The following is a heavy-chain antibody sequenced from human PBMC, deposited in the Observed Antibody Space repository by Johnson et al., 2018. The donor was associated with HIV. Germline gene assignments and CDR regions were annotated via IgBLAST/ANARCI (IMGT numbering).Heavy chain of an antibody. CDR3: AKALGWELSI. Sequence: EVQLVESGGGLVQPGGSLRLSCAASGFTFSSYDMHWVRQATGKGLEWVSAIGTAGDTYYPGSVKGRFTISRDNSKNTLYLQMNSLRAEDTAVYYCAKALGWELSIWGQGTMVTVSS. CDR2: IGTAGDT. D-gene: IGHD1-26*01. V-gene: IGHV3-13*01. CDR1: GFTFSSYD. J-gene: IGHJ3*02.